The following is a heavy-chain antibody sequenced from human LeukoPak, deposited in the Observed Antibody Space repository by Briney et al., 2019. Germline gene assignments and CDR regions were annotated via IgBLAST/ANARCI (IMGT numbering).Heavy chain of an antibody. CDR2: IDDDGSST. D-gene: IGHD6-13*01. Sequence: GGSLRLSCAASGFTFSSYWMHWVRQAPGKGLVWASRIDDDGSSTSYADSVKGRFTISRDNAKNTLYLQMRSLRGEDTSVYYCARARYSGTWTLHIWGRGTLVTVSS. J-gene: IGHJ2*01. V-gene: IGHV3-74*01. CDR1: GFTFSSYW. CDR3: ARARYSGTWTLHI.